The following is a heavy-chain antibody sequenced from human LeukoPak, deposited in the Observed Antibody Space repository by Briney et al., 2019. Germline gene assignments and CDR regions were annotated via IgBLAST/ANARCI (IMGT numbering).Heavy chain of an antibody. CDR2: IYSGGST. CDR1: GFTVSSNY. CDR3: ARGGYSYGFPFDY. V-gene: IGHV3-53*01. J-gene: IGHJ4*02. Sequence: GGSLRLSCAASGFTVSSNYMSWVRQAPGKGLEWVSVIYSGGSTYYADSVKGRFTISRDNSKNTLYLQMNSLRAEDTAVYYCARGGYSYGFPFDYWGQGTLVTVSS. D-gene: IGHD5-18*01.